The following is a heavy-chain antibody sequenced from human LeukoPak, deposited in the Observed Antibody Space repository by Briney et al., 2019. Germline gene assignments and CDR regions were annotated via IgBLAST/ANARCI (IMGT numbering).Heavy chain of an antibody. CDR1: GGSISSGSYY. CDR3: ASRDSYGSDY. V-gene: IGHV4-61*02. CDR2: IYTSGST. J-gene: IGHJ4*02. Sequence: SETLSLTCTVSGGSISSGSYYWSWIRQPAGKGLEWIGRIYTSGSTNYNPSLKSRVTISVDTSKNQFSLKLSSVTAADTAVYYCASRDSYGSDYWGQGTLVTVSS. D-gene: IGHD5-18*01.